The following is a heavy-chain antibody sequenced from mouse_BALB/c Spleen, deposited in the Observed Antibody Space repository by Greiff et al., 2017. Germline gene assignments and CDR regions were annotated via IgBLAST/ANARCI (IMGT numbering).Heavy chain of an antibody. Sequence: VQLVESGAELVKPGASVKLSCKASGYTFTSYYMYWVKQRPGQGLEWIGEINPSNGGTNFNEKFKSKATLTVDKSSSTAYMQLSSLTSEDSAVYYCTRRTGTGFAYWGQGTLVTVSA. D-gene: IGHD4-1*01. CDR3: TRRTGTGFAY. CDR2: INPSNGGT. V-gene: IGHV1S81*02. J-gene: IGHJ3*01. CDR1: GYTFTSYY.